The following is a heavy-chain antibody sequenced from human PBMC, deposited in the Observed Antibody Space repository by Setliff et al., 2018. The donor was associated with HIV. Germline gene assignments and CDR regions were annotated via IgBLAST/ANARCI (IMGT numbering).Heavy chain of an antibody. D-gene: IGHD6-13*01. CDR3: AAAEGQGPWYFFDN. CDR1: GGSISSGGYY. Sequence: SETLSLTCTVSGGSISSGGYYWGWIRQAPGKGLEWIGNIYYNGNTNYKPSLERRLTISVDTSKNQFSLSLSSVTATDTALYFCAAAEGQGPWYFFDNWGQGTQVTVSS. J-gene: IGHJ4*02. CDR2: IYYNGNT. V-gene: IGHV4-39*01.